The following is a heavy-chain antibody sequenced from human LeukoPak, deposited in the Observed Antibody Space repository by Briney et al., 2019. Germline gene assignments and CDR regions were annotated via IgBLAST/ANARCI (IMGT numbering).Heavy chain of an antibody. D-gene: IGHD2-15*01. CDR3: AKDFSGYCSGGSCSTVFDI. CDR1: GFTFSSYG. V-gene: IGHV3-30*18. CDR2: ISYDGSNK. Sequence: GGSLRLSCAASGFTFSSYGMHWVRQAPGKGLEWVAVISYDGSNKYYADSVKGRFTISRDNSKNTLYLQMNSLRAEDTAVYYYAKDFSGYCSGGSCSTVFDIWGQGTMVTVSS. J-gene: IGHJ3*02.